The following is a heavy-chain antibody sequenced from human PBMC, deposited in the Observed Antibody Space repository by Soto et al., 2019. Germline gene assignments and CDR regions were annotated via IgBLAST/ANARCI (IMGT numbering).Heavy chain of an antibody. D-gene: IGHD3-16*01. CDR3: AKSHDDNYVGSGGQSAF. CDR2: LSGVSESI. Sequence: EVQLLESGGGLVQPGGSLRLSCTASGFTFSRYAMSWVRRAPGKGLEWVSDLSGVSESISFGDSVKGRFTISRDNSKKTGYLQMNSLRAEDTAIYHCAKSHDDNYVGSGGQSAFWGQGTLVTVSS. CDR1: GFTFSRYA. V-gene: IGHV3-23*01. J-gene: IGHJ4*02.